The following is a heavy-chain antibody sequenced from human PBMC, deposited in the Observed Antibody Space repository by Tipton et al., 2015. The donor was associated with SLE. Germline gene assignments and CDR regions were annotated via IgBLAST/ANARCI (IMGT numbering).Heavy chain of an antibody. J-gene: IGHJ4*02. CDR3: AKEGGYCGGDCYSF. CDR2: ISYDGSNK. D-gene: IGHD2-21*02. CDR1: GFTFSSYG. V-gene: IGHV3-30*18. Sequence: SLRLSCAASGFTFSSYGMHWVRQAPGKGLEWVAVISYDGSNKYYADSVKGRFTISRDNSKNTLYLQMNSLRAEDTAVYYCAKEGGYCGGDCYSFWGQGTLVTVSS.